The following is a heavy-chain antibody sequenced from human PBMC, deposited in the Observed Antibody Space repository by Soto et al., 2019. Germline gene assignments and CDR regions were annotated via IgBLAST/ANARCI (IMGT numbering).Heavy chain of an antibody. CDR1: GGSISSGDYY. D-gene: IGHD4-17*01. CDR3: ARGGGLGDFLYYYYGMDV. Sequence: QVQLQESGPGLVKPSQTLSLTCTVSGGSISSGDYYWSWIRQPPGKGLEWIGYIYYSGSTYYNPSLKRRVTLSVDTSKNQCSLKLSSVTAADTAVYYCARGGGLGDFLYYYYGMDVWGQGTTVTVSS. CDR2: IYYSGST. J-gene: IGHJ6*02. V-gene: IGHV4-30-4*01.